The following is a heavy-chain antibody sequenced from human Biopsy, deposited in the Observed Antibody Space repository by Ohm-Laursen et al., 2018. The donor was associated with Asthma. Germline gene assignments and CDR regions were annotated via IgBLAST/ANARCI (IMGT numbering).Heavy chain of an antibody. CDR3: ARKAGSCISRTCYSLDF. D-gene: IGHD2-2*01. J-gene: IGHJ4*02. CDR1: GGTFNTYV. V-gene: IGHV1-69*01. CDR2: INSVSGTT. Sequence: SSVKVSCKSLGGTFNTYVIGWARQAPGKGLEWMGGINSVSGTTTYPQKFQDRVTITADDSTSTVYMELSSLRSEDTAVYYCARKAGSCISRTCYSLDFWGQGTLVTVSS.